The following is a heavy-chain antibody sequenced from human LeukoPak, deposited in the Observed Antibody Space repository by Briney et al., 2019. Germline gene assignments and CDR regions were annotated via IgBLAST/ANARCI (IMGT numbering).Heavy chain of an antibody. Sequence: GGSLRLSCAASGFTFSSYWMSWVRQAPGKGLGWVANIKQDGSEKYYVDSVKGRFTISRDNTKNSLYLQMDSLRAEDTAVYYCASQSYSNFDYWGQGTLVTVSS. CDR2: IKQDGSEK. CDR3: ASQSYSNFDY. CDR1: GFTFSSYW. V-gene: IGHV3-7*03. D-gene: IGHD6-13*01. J-gene: IGHJ4*02.